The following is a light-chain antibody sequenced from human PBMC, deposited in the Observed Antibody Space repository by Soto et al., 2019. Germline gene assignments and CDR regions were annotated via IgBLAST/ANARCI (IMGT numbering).Light chain of an antibody. CDR3: QQVESYPST. Sequence: ILLTQTPSSLSASVGDRVTITCRASQGISSFLAWYQQKPGKAPKLLIYAASSLQSGVPSRFSGSGFGTDFTLTITSLQPEDFVTYYCQQVESYPSTFGGGTKVEMK. CDR1: QGISSF. V-gene: IGKV1-9*01. J-gene: IGKJ4*01. CDR2: AAS.